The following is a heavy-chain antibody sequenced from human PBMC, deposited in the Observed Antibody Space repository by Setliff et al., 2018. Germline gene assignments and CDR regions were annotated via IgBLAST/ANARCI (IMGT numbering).Heavy chain of an antibody. Sequence: ETLSLTCAVYGGSFSGYYWSWIRQPPGKGLEWIGEINHSGSTNYNPSLRSRVTISVDTSKNQFSLKLSSVTAADTAVYYCARAPNFWSGYVDYWGQGTLVTVSS. CDR1: GGSFSGYY. CDR2: INHSGST. D-gene: IGHD3-3*01. CDR3: ARAPNFWSGYVDY. J-gene: IGHJ4*02. V-gene: IGHV4-34*01.